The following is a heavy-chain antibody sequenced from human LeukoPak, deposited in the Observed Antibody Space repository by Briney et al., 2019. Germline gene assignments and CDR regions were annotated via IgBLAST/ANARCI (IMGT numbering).Heavy chain of an antibody. CDR3: ARLDTYYDFWSGPNRSKYNWFDP. Sequence: LETLSLTCTVSGGSISSSSYYWGWIRQPPGKGLEWIGSIYYSGSTYYNPSLKSRVTISVDTSKNQFSLKLSSVTAADTAVYYCARLDTYYDFWSGPNRSKYNWFDPWGQGTLVTVSS. V-gene: IGHV4-39*01. D-gene: IGHD3-3*01. CDR2: IYYSGST. CDR1: GGSISSSSYY. J-gene: IGHJ5*02.